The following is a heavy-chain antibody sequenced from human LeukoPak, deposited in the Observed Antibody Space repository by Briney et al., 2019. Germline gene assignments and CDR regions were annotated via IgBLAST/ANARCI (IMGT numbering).Heavy chain of an antibody. CDR2: IRYDGSNK. D-gene: IGHD3-22*01. CDR1: GFTFSSYG. V-gene: IGHV3-30*02. J-gene: IGHJ4*02. CDR3: ARSDDSSDYSFNTFDY. Sequence: GGSLRLSCAASGFTFSSYGMHWVRQAPGKGLEWVAFIRYDGSNKYYADSVKGRFTISRDNSKNTLYLQMSSLRAEDTAVYYCARSDDSSDYSFNTFDYWGQGTLVTVSS.